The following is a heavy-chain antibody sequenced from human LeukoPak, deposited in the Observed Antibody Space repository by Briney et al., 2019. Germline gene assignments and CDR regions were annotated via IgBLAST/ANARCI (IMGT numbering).Heavy chain of an antibody. CDR2: MNWNGVNT. D-gene: IGHD2-2*01. CDR3: VKADCSTTSCLTDS. V-gene: IGHV3-9*01. CDR1: GFTLDDYA. Sequence: GGSLRLSCAASGFTLDDYAMHWVRQGPGKGLEWVSGMNWNGVNTDYADSVKGRFTISRENAQNSLYLQMSSLRPEDTALYYCVKADCSTTSCLTDSWGQGTPVIVSS. J-gene: IGHJ4*02.